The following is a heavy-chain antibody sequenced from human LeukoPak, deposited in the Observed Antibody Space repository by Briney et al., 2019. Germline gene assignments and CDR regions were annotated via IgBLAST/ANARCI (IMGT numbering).Heavy chain of an antibody. D-gene: IGHD6-19*01. CDR2: IKQDGSDK. J-gene: IGHJ4*02. CDR1: GFTFYSYL. CDR3: ARYNSAWKTDDY. Sequence: PGGALRLSCAASGFTFYSYLVTLGRPAPWEGVEWGADIKQDGSDKYYAGSVKGRFTISRDNAKNSLYLQMNSLRAEDTAVYFCARYNSAWKTDDYWGQGTLVTVSS. V-gene: IGHV3-7*03.